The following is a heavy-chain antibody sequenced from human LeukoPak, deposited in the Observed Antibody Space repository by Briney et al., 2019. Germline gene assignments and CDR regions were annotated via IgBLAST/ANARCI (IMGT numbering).Heavy chain of an antibody. CDR2: VHYSGNT. CDR3: ARHSSRYYYNTTGSQGFDP. V-gene: IGHV4-59*01. D-gene: IGHD3-22*01. Sequence: SETLSRTCTVSGGPISIYYWSSIRQPPTKGLEWIGYVHYSGNTNYNPSLESRVTISLETPKNLFSLQLKSLTAADTAVYYCARHSSRYYYNTTGSQGFDPWGQGTLVTVSS. CDR1: GGPISIYY. J-gene: IGHJ5*02.